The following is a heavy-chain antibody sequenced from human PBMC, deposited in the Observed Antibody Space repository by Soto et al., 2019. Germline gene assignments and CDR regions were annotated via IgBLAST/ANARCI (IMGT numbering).Heavy chain of an antibody. CDR3: ARNGSN. CDR2: IYYSGIT. CDR1: GVSISNSSYY. V-gene: IGHV4-39*01. Sequence: SETLSLTCTVSGVSISNSSYYWGWIRRPPGKGLEWIGTIYYSGITYYNPSLKSRVTISVDTSKNQFSLKLTSVTAADTAVYYCARNGSNWGQGSLVTVSS. J-gene: IGHJ4*02.